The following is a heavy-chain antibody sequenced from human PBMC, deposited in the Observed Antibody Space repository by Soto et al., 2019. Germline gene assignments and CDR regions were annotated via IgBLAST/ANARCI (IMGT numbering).Heavy chain of an antibody. CDR1: GYTFTSYD. CDR2: MNPNSGNT. J-gene: IGHJ5*02. CDR3: ARERSAAGAGWFDP. D-gene: IGHD6-13*01. Sequence: QVQLVQSGAEVKKPGASVKVSCKASGYTFTSYDINWVRQATGQGLEWMGWMNPNSGNTDSAQKFQGRVTMTRNTSISTAYMELSSLRSEGTAVYYCARERSAAGAGWFDPWGQGTLVTVSS. V-gene: IGHV1-8*01.